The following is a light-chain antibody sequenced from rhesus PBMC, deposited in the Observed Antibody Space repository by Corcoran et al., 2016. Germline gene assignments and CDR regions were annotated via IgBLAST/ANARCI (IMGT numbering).Light chain of an antibody. CDR2: DAS. CDR3: LQHNSYPLT. CDR1: QGISSY. Sequence: DIQMTQSPSSLSASVGDTVTITCRASQGISSYLNWFQQKPGKAPKLLIYDASSLEIGVPSRFSGSGSGTEFTLTISSLQPEDFAAYYCLQHNSYPLTFVGGTKVEIK. V-gene: IGKV1-28*01. J-gene: IGKJ4*01.